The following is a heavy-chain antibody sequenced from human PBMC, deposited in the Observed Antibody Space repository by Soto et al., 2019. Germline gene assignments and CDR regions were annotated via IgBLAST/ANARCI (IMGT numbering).Heavy chain of an antibody. CDR2: ISSSSSYI. V-gene: IGHV3-21*01. Sequence: GGSLRLSCAASGFTFSSYSMNWVRQAPGKGLEWVSSISSSSSYIYYGYSVKGRFTISRDNAKNSLYLQMNSLRAEDTAVYYWARDLGGTILALYYWGQGTLDTVSS. D-gene: IGHD1-1*01. J-gene: IGHJ4*02. CDR1: GFTFSSYS. CDR3: ARDLGGTILALYY.